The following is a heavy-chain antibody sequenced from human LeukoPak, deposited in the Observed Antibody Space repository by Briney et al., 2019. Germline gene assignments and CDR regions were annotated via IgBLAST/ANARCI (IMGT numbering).Heavy chain of an antibody. D-gene: IGHD3-10*01. CDR1: GGSISSYY. CDR3: ARHRHTDFIT. CDR2: IYSSGST. J-gene: IGHJ4*02. Sequence: SETLSLTCTVSGGSISSYYWSWIRQPPGKGLEWIGYIYSSGSTNYNPSLKSRVSTSVDTSKNQVSLKLRSVTVADTAVYYCARHRHTDFITWGQGTLVTVSS. V-gene: IGHV4-59*08.